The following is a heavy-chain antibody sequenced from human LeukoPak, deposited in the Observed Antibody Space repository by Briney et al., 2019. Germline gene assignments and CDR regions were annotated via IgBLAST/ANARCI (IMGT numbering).Heavy chain of an antibody. Sequence: ASVKVSCKASGHTFTSYGVSWVRQAPGQGLEWMGWISAYNGNTNYAQKLQGRVTMTTDTSTSTAYMELRSLRSDDTAVYYCASSRRYSSGWYGNYWGQGTLVTVSS. CDR2: ISAYNGNT. V-gene: IGHV1-18*01. D-gene: IGHD6-19*01. CDR3: ASSRRYSSGWYGNY. J-gene: IGHJ4*02. CDR1: GHTFTSYG.